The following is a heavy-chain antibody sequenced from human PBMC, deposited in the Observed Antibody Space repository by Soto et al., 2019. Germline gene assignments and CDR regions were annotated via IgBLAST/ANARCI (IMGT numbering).Heavy chain of an antibody. CDR2: IDPSDSYT. CDR3: SRHGTRWLRGGLYYFDY. V-gene: IGHV5-10-1*01. Sequence: GESLKISCEGSGNSFTNHWISWVRQMPGKGLEWMGRIDPSDSYTSYSPSFQGRVIISVDKPISTAYLQWSSLEASDTAMYYCSRHGTRWLRGGLYYFDYWDRGPLVTVSS. J-gene: IGHJ4*02. CDR1: GNSFTNHW. D-gene: IGHD5-12*01.